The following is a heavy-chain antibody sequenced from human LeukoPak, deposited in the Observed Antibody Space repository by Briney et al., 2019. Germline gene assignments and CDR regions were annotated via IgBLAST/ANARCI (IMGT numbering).Heavy chain of an antibody. V-gene: IGHV3-30*03. CDR1: GFTFSSYG. CDR3: TTDRLSRSLFPFDY. CDR2: ISYDGSNK. J-gene: IGHJ4*02. D-gene: IGHD4/OR15-4a*01. Sequence: PGRSLRLSCAASGFTFSSYGMHWVRQAPGKGLEWVAVISYDGSNKYYGDSVKGRFTISRDNSKNTLYLQMNSLKTEDTAVYYCTTDRLSRSLFPFDYWGQGTLVTVSS.